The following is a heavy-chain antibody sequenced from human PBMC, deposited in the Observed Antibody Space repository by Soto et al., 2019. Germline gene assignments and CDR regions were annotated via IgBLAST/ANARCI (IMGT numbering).Heavy chain of an antibody. CDR2: INPSGGST. Sequence: QVQLVQSGAEVKKPGASVKVSCKASGYTFTSYYMHWVRQAPGQGLEWMGIINPSGGSTSYAQKFQGRXXMXRXXSTSTVYMELSSLRSEDTAVYYCARDGSGRSPIDYWGQGTLVTVSS. J-gene: IGHJ4*02. CDR1: GYTFTSYY. CDR3: ARDGSGRSPIDY. D-gene: IGHD6-19*01. V-gene: IGHV1-46*03.